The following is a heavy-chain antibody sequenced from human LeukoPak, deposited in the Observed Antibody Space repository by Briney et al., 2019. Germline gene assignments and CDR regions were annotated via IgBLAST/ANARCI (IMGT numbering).Heavy chain of an antibody. V-gene: IGHV3-30*18. CDR2: ISYDGSNK. D-gene: IGHD3-3*01. CDR3: AKESTDIFWIGYNYYFDY. J-gene: IGHJ4*02. CDR1: GFTFSSYG. Sequence: GGSLRLSCAASGFTFSSYGMHWVRQAPGKGLEWVAVISYDGSNKYYADSVKGRFTISRDNSKNTLYLQMNSLRAEDTAVYYCAKESTDIFWIGYNYYFDYWGQGTLVTVSS.